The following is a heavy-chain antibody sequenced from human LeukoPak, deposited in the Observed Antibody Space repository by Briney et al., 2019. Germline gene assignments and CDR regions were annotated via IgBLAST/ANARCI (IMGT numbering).Heavy chain of an antibody. CDR2: IYYSGST. CDR1: GGSISSSSYY. D-gene: IGHD6-19*01. J-gene: IGHJ4*02. V-gene: IGHV4-39*07. Sequence: SETLSLTCTVSGGSISSSSYYWGWIRQPPGKGLEWIGCIYYSGSTYYNPSLKSRVTISVDTSKNQFSLKLSSVTAADTAVYYCARTPREGSGWYEGSFDYWGQGTLVTVSS. CDR3: ARTPREGSGWYEGSFDY.